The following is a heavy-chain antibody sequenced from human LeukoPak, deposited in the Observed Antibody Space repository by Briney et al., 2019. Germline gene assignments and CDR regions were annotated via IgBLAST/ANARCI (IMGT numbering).Heavy chain of an antibody. CDR1: GFTFAVYA. D-gene: IGHD3-9*01. CDR2: ISWNSGSI. Sequence: GGSLRLSCAASGFTFAVYAMHWVRQAPGKGLEWVSGISWNSGSIGYADSVKGPFTISRDNAKNSLYLQMNSLRAEDAALYYCAKDVTHYDILTGGFQHWGRGTLVTVSS. CDR3: AKDVTHYDILTGGFQH. V-gene: IGHV3-9*01. J-gene: IGHJ1*01.